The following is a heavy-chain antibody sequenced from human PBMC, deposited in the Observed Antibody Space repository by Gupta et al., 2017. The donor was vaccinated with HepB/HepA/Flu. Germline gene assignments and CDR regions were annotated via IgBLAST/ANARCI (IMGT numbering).Heavy chain of an antibody. CDR2: ISGSGGYT. V-gene: IGHV3-23*01. CDR3: AKGDVDAALVPDFDY. J-gene: IGHJ4*02. D-gene: IGHD5-18*01. CDR1: GFTFSSYA. Sequence: EVQLLESGGGLVQPGGSLRLSCAASGFTFSSYAMSWVRQAPGKGLGWVSGISGSGGYTSYADSVKGRFTISRDNSKNTLFLQMNSLRAEDTAVYYCAKGDVDAALVPDFDYWGQGTLVTVSS.